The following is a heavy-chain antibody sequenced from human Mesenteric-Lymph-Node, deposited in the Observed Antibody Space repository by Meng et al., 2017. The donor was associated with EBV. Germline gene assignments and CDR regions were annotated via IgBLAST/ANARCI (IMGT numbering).Heavy chain of an antibody. CDR1: GYNLFSYG. J-gene: IGHJ4*02. CDR2: INPDNGYT. V-gene: IGHV1-18*01. CDR3: ARDDHSGRGEPFDY. D-gene: IGHD1-26*01. Sequence: QVQLGPSGGEVKKPGASVKVSCKASGYNLFSYGISWVRQAPGQGLEWMGRINPDNGYTIYAPSFQDRVTMTRDTSITTAYMDLTWLRSDDTAIYYCARDDHSGRGEPFDYWGQGTLVTVSS.